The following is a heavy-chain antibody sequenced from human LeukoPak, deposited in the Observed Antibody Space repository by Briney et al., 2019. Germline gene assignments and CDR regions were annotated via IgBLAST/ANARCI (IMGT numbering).Heavy chain of an antibody. CDR1: GGTFSSYA. CDR2: IIPIFGTA. V-gene: IGHV1-69*13. CDR3: ARGYGDYAYYYYMDV. J-gene: IGHJ6*03. Sequence: SVKVSCKASGGTFSSYAISWVRQAPGQGLEWMGGIIPIFGTANYAQKFQGRVTITADESASTAYMELSSLRSEDTAVYYCARGYGDYAYYYYMDVWGKGTTVTVSS. D-gene: IGHD4-17*01.